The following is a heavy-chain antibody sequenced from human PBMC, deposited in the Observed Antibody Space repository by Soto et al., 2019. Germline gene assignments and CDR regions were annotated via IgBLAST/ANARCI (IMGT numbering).Heavy chain of an antibody. D-gene: IGHD3-16*01. J-gene: IGHJ6*02. CDR3: VKGGGGGSDNDYFFRAYGMDV. Sequence: EAQLLESGGGLVQPGGSLRLSCAASQFTFSSYVMSWVRRAPGKGLEWVSGISGSGGTTYYADSVKGRFTISRDNSKNVLYLQMKSVRAEDMAIYYCVKGGGGGSDNDYFFRAYGMDVWGQGTSVTVSS. V-gene: IGHV3-23*01. CDR1: QFTFSSYV. CDR2: ISGSGGTT.